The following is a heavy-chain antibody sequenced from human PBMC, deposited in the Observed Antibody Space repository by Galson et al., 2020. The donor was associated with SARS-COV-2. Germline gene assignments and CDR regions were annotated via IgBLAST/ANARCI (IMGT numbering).Heavy chain of an antibody. V-gene: IGHV4-59*08. J-gene: IGHJ4*02. CDR1: RDSINNYY. Sequence: SETLSLTCSVSRDSINNYYWSWIRQPPGKGLEWIGNIFYDGKTNYNPSFASRVTISVDRSKNQFSLHLTSVTAADTAVYFCARHQGYCDSTRCSPTEFGYWGQGILVTVSS. D-gene: IGHD2-15*01. CDR3: ARHQGYCDSTRCSPTEFGY. CDR2: IFYDGKT.